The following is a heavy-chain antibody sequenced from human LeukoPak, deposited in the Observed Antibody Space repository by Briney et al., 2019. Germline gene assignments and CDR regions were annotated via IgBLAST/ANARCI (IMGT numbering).Heavy chain of an antibody. D-gene: IGHD6-13*01. J-gene: IGHJ3*02. V-gene: IGHV4-34*01. CDR1: GGSFSGYY. CDR3: ARVDQVYIAAAGRGYAFDI. Sequence: PSETLSLTCAVYGGSFSGYYWSWIRQPPGKGLEWIGEINHSGSTNYNPSLKSRVTISVDTSKNQFSLKLNSVTPEDTAVYYCARVDQVYIAAAGRGYAFDIWGQGTMVTVSS. CDR2: INHSGST.